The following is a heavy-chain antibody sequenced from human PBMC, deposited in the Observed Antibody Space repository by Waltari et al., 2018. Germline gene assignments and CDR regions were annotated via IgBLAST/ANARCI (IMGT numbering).Heavy chain of an antibody. J-gene: IGHJ4*02. CDR2: IIPILGVT. Sequence: QVQLVQSGAEVKKPGSSVKVSCKASGGTFSTYTISWVRQAPGQGLEWMGGIIPILGVTNYAQRFQDRVTITADESTSTAYMELSSLRSEDTAVYYCARDRGGYGDYGLDYWGQGTLVTVSS. CDR1: GGTFSTYT. D-gene: IGHD4-17*01. V-gene: IGHV1-69*16. CDR3: ARDRGGYGDYGLDY.